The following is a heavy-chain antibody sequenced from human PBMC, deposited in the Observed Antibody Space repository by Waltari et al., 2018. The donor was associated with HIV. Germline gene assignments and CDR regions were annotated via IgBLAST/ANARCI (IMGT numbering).Heavy chain of an antibody. CDR2: IKQDGRDK. J-gene: IGHJ3*01. D-gene: IGHD2-21*01. V-gene: IGHV3-7*01. CDR1: ELRIGASY. CDR3: ARESRYRGHDDACDV. Sequence: EVQVAESGGGLVQPGGSRRLSCVAPELRIGASYLSWGRQAPGKGLEWVANIKQDGRDKFYAAPVKGRFTISRDYARNTVFLQMDNLGAEDTALYFCARESRYRGHDDACDVWGQGTMVTVSS.